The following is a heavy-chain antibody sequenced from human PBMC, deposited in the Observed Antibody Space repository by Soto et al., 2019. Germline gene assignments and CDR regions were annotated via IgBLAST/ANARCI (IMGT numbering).Heavy chain of an antibody. CDR3: ARDYEDSSRWYQVNYYYGMDV. CDR2: IWYDGSNK. CDR1: GFTFSSYG. V-gene: IGHV3-33*01. J-gene: IGHJ6*02. D-gene: IGHD6-13*01. Sequence: GGSLRLSCAASGFTFSSYGMHWVRQAPGKGLEWVAVIWYDGSNKYYADSVKGRFTISRDNSKNTLYLQMNSLRAEDTAVYYCARDYEDSSRWYQVNYYYGMDVWGQGTTVTVSS.